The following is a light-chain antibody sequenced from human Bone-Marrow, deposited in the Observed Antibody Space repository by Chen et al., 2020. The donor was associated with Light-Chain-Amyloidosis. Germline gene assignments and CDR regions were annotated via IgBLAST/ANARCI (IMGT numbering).Light chain of an antibody. CDR1: SLRSYF. CDR3: KSRDSGNYVV. J-gene: IGLJ2*01. V-gene: IGLV3-19*01. Sequence: SSELTQDTAVSVALRQTVRITCQGESLRSYFATWYQQKSGEAPVLVLFGENNRASGIPDRFSGSRSGNTASLTITGAQAEDEAVYYCKSRDSGNYVVFGGGTKVTV. CDR2: GEN.